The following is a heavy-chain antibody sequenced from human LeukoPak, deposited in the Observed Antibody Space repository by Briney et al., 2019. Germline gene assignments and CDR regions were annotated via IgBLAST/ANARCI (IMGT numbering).Heavy chain of an antibody. Sequence: SETLSLTCTVSGGSISSGSYYWSWIRQPPGKGLEWIGYIYYSGSTNYNPSLKSRVTISVDTSKNQFSLKLSSVTAADTAVYYCARALREMEYQLLGPDWFDPWGQGTLVTVSS. D-gene: IGHD2-2*01. CDR2: IYYSGST. V-gene: IGHV4-61*01. J-gene: IGHJ5*02. CDR1: GGSISSGSYY. CDR3: ARALREMEYQLLGPDWFDP.